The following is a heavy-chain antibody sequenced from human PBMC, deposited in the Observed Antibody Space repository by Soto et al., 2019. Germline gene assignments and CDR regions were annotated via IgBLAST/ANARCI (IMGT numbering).Heavy chain of an antibody. CDR3: ARGRTADY. D-gene: IGHD2-21*02. J-gene: IGHJ4*02. CDR2: ISTTGTTV. V-gene: IGHV3-11*01. Sequence: LRLSCAASGFIFSDYYMDWIRQAPGKGLEWVSYISTTGTTVYYADSVKGRFTISRDNARKSVYLQMDSLRADDTAVYYCARGRTADYWGQGTLVTVSS. CDR1: GFIFSDYY.